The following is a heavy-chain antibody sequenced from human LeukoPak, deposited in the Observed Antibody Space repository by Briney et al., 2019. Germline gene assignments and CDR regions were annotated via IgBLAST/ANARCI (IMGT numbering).Heavy chain of an antibody. CDR3: AKAMEIVVVPAAMVDY. Sequence: GGSLRLSCAASGFTFSSYAMSWVRQPPGKGLEWVSAISGSGGSTYYADSVKGRFTISRDNSKNTLYLQMNSLRAEDTAVYYCAKAMEIVVVPAAMVDYWGQGTLVTVSS. J-gene: IGHJ4*02. D-gene: IGHD2-2*03. CDR1: GFTFSSYA. V-gene: IGHV3-23*01. CDR2: ISGSGGST.